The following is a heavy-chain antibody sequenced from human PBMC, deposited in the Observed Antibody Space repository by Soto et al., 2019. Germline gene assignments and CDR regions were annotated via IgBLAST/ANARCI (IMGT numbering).Heavy chain of an antibody. CDR2: INWNGGST. CDR1: GVTLCDYG. J-gene: IGHJ6*02. V-gene: IGHV3-20*04. D-gene: IGHD6-6*01. Sequence: GGALRHSCCASGVTLCDYGISWGRPAPGKGVGWGSGINWNGGSTGYADSVKGRFTISRDNAKNSLYLQMNSLRAEDTALYYCARDPGIAARPGFYYYYGMDVWGQGTTVTVSS. CDR3: ARDPGIAARPGFYYYYGMDV.